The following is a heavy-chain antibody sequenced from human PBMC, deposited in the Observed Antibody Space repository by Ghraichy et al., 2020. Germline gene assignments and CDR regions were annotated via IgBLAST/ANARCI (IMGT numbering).Heavy chain of an antibody. D-gene: IGHD6-19*01. CDR3: ARQTGAYSSGRYGVDY. CDR1: GFTFSSYS. V-gene: IGHV3-21*01. Sequence: GGSLRLSCAASGFTFSSYSMNWVRQAPGKGLEWVSSISSSSSYIYYADSVKGRFTISRDNAKNSLYLQMNSLRAEDTAVYYCARQTGAYSSGRYGVDYWGQGTLVTVSS. CDR2: ISSSSSYI. J-gene: IGHJ4*02.